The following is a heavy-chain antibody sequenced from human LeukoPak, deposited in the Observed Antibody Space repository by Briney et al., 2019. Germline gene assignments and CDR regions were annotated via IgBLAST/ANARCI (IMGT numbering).Heavy chain of an antibody. J-gene: IGHJ5*02. Sequence: ASVKVSCKASGYTFTGYYMHWVRQAPGQGLEWMGWINPNSGGTNYAQKFQGRVTITTDESTSTAYMELSSLRSEDTAVYYCARQYSSSWYCWFDPWGQGTLVTVSS. CDR2: INPNSGGT. D-gene: IGHD6-13*01. V-gene: IGHV1-2*02. CDR1: GYTFTGYY. CDR3: ARQYSSSWYCWFDP.